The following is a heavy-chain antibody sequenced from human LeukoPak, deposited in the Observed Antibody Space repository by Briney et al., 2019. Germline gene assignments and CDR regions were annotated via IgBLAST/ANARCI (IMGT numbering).Heavy chain of an antibody. J-gene: IGHJ6*02. CDR3: ARRSHMTGYYNYCYYGMDV. CDR1: GFTLSSDS. CDR2: ISSSSSTI. Sequence: GGSLRLSCAASGFTLSSDSMNWVRQAPGKGLEWVSYISSSSSTIYYADSVKGRFTISRDNTKNSLYMQMNSLRDEDTAVYYCARRSHMTGYYNYCYYGMDVWGQGTTVTVSS. V-gene: IGHV3-48*02. D-gene: IGHD3-9*01.